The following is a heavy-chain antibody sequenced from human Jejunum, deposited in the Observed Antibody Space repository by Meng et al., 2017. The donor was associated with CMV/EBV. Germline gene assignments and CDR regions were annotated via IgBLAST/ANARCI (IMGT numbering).Heavy chain of an antibody. CDR1: DASLSSYY. CDR3: ARGRSSNFDF. J-gene: IGHJ4*02. Sequence: LPCTVSDASLSSYYWSWIRQPPGKGLEWIGYIYYSGTTNYNPSLKSRVTMSVDTSKSQFSLKLSSVSAADTAVYYCARGRSSNFDFWGQGTLVTVSS. V-gene: IGHV4-59*01. D-gene: IGHD2-2*01. CDR2: IYYSGTT.